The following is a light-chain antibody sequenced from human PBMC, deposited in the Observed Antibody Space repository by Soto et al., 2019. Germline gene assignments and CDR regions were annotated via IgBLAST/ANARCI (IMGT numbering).Light chain of an antibody. CDR1: QSVRSNF. V-gene: IGKV3-20*01. CDR3: QQYGTSPGT. Sequence: EIVLTQSPGTLSLSPGDRATLSCRASQSVRSNFLAWYQQKPGQAPKLLISGASSRATDIPDRFSGSGSGTDFTLTISRLEPEDFALYSCQQYGTSPGTFGQGTKLEIK. J-gene: IGKJ2*02. CDR2: GAS.